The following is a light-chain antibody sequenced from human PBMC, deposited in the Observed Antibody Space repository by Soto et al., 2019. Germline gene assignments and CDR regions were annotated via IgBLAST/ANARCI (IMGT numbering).Light chain of an antibody. CDR2: GAS. CDR3: MQRREFPWT. Sequence: EIVMTQSPATLSVSPGERATLSCRASQSVDSKLAWYQQKPGQGPRLLIYGASSRATGIPARFSGSGSGTDFTLKISSVEAEDVGVYYCMQRREFPWTFGQGTKVEIK. J-gene: IGKJ1*01. V-gene: IGKV3-15*01. CDR1: QSVDSK.